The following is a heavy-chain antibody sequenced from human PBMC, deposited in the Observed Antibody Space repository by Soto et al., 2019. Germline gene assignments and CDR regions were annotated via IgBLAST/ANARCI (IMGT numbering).Heavy chain of an antibody. J-gene: IGHJ4*02. D-gene: IGHD3-22*01. CDR3: ARPHYDSNTFYSFFDY. CDR2: ILHGGGT. CDR1: GESFSGYY. Sequence: SETLSLTCDVSGESFSGYYCSWIRQPPGKGLEWIGQILHGGGTNYSPSLKSRVTISVDTSKNQFSLELTSVTAADTAVYYCARPHYDSNTFYSFFDYWGQGTLVTVSS. V-gene: IGHV4-34*12.